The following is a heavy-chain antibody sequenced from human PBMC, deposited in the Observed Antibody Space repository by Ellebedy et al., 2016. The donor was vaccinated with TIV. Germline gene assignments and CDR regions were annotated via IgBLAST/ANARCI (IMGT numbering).Heavy chain of an antibody. CDR1: GFTFSSYA. CDR2: ISYDGSNK. V-gene: IGHV3-30*04. Sequence: GGSLRLXXAASGFTFSSYAMSWVRQAPGKGLEWVAVISYDGSNKYYADSVKGRFTISRDNSKNTLYLQMNSLRAEDTAVYYCARGLFGETPLYYYGMDVWGQGTTVTVSS. J-gene: IGHJ6*02. D-gene: IGHD3-10*02. CDR3: ARGLFGETPLYYYGMDV.